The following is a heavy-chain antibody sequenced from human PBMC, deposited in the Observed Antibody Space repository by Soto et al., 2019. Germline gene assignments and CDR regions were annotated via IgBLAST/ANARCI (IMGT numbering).Heavy chain of an antibody. Sequence: PGGSLRLSCAASGFTFSDYYMSWIRQAPGKGLEWVSYISSSGSTIYYADSVKGRFTISRDNAKNSLYLQMNSLRAEDTAVYYCARLVTYYDILTGYYSANPIFDYWGQGALVTVSS. J-gene: IGHJ4*02. CDR1: GFTFSDYY. V-gene: IGHV3-11*01. D-gene: IGHD3-9*01. CDR2: ISSSGSTI. CDR3: ARLVTYYDILTGYYSANPIFDY.